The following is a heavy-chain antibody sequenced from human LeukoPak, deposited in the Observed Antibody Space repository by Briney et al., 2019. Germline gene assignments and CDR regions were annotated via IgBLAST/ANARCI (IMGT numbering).Heavy chain of an antibody. CDR1: GFTFSTYA. Sequence: GGSLRLSCAASGFTFSTYAMSWVRQAPGKGLEWVSGLTGGGGGTSYADSVKGRFTISRDNSKNTLYLQMNSLRAEDTAVYYCAKDFGDYYDSSGSGDVTFDYWGQGTLVTVSS. V-gene: IGHV3-23*01. CDR2: LTGGGGGT. D-gene: IGHD3-22*01. CDR3: AKDFGDYYDSSGSGDVTFDY. J-gene: IGHJ4*02.